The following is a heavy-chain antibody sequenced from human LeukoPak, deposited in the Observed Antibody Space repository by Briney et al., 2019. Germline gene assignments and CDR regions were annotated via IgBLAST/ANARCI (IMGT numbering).Heavy chain of an antibody. CDR3: AKDPRTVPGSYFDY. V-gene: IGHV3-23*01. J-gene: IGHJ4*02. CDR2: ISGSDGGT. CDR1: GFTFSSSA. D-gene: IGHD2-2*01. Sequence: GGSLRLSCAASGFTFSSSAMSWVRQAPGKGLEWVSGISGSDGGTYYADSVKGRFTISRDNSRNTLYLQMNSLRAEDTALYYCAKDPRTVPGSYFDYWGQGTLVTVS.